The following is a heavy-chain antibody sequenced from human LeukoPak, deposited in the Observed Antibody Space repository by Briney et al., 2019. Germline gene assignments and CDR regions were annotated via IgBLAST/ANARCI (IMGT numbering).Heavy chain of an antibody. V-gene: IGHV3-23*01. CDR3: ARDRLHYDSLTGYPAD. CDR2: ISGSGENI. J-gene: IGHJ4*02. D-gene: IGHD3-9*01. Sequence: LTGGSLRLSCTASGFTVSGYAINGGRQAPGKGREWGSLISGSGENIYYADSVKGRFTISRDNSKNTLYLEMNSLRAEDTAVYYCARDRLHYDSLTGYPADWGQGTLVTVSS. CDR1: GFTVSGYA.